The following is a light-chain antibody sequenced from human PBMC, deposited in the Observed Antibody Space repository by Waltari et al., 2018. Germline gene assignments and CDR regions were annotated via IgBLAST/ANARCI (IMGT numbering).Light chain of an antibody. CDR1: SSDVGASNY. J-gene: IGLJ2*01. Sequence: QSALTQPPSASGSPGQPVTISCTGTSSDVGASNYVSWYHQHPGKAPKRMIYEFTKRPSGVPDRFSCSKSGNTAALTVSGLQAEDEADYYCSSYADNTWIFGGGTKLTVL. V-gene: IGLV2-8*01. CDR3: SSYADNTWI. CDR2: EFT.